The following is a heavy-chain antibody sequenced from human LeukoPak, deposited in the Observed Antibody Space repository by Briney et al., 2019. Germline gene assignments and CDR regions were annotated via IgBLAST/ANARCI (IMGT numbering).Heavy chain of an antibody. CDR2: IYYSGST. J-gene: IGHJ4*02. D-gene: IGHD6-13*01. V-gene: IGHV4-31*03. CDR1: GGSISSGGYY. Sequence: PSGTLSLTCTVSGGSISSGGYYWSWIRQHPGKGLEWIGYIYYSGSTYYNPSLKSRVTISVDTSKNQFSLKLSSVTAADTAVYYCARLSVGSSWFFDYWGQGTLVTVSS. CDR3: ARLSVGSSWFFDY.